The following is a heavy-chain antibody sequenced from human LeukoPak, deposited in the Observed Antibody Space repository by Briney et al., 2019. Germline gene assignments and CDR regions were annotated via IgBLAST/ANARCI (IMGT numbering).Heavy chain of an antibody. Sequence: GGSLRLSCAASGFTFDDYGMSWVRQAPGKGLEWVSGINWNGGSTGYADSVKGRFTISRDNAKNSLYLQMNSLRAEDTALYYCARDARITIFGVVIISPFGYWGQGTLVTVSS. CDR3: ARDARITIFGVVIISPFGY. J-gene: IGHJ4*02. CDR1: GFTFDDYG. V-gene: IGHV3-20*04. CDR2: INWNGGST. D-gene: IGHD3-3*01.